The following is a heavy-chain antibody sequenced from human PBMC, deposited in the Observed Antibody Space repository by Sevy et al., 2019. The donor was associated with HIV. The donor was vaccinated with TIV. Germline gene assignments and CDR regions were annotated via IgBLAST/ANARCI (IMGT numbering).Heavy chain of an antibody. CDR1: GFTFDDYA. D-gene: IGHD3-22*01. CDR2: ISWDGGST. CDR3: AKDIGGVGGMIVPYFQH. J-gene: IGHJ1*01. Sequence: GGPLGLSCAASGFTFDDYAMHWVRQAPGKGLEWVSLISWDGGSTYYADSVKGRFTISRDNSKNSLYLKMNSLRAEDTALYYCAKDIGGVGGMIVPYFQHWGQGPLVTVSS. V-gene: IGHV3-43D*03.